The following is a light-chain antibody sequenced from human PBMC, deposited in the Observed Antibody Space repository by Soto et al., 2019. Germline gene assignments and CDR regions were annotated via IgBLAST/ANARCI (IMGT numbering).Light chain of an antibody. J-gene: IGKJ4*01. CDR2: RAS. CDR1: QSVNSRY. V-gene: IGKV3-20*01. CDR3: QQYNNWPLT. Sequence: EILLTQSPCTLSLSPGERATLSCRASQSVNSRYLAWYQQKAGQAPSLLIYRASSRATGIPDRFSGSGSGTDFTLTISRLEPEDFEIYYCQQYNNWPLTFGGGTKVDIK.